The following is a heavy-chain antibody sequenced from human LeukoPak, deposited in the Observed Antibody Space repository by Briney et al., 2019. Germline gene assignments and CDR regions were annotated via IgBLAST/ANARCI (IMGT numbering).Heavy chain of an antibody. Sequence: ASMKVSCKSSGFTFTDYYIHWVRQAPGQGLEWMGYIGPHRSATSSPQEFQGRVTMTRDTSMSPAYMELTRLTSDDPAVYYCAREGNGLLSKDFDYWGQGTLVTVSS. D-gene: IGHD2/OR15-2a*01. CDR1: GFTFTDYY. CDR3: AREGNGLLSKDFDY. J-gene: IGHJ4*02. CDR2: IGPHRSAT. V-gene: IGHV1-2*02.